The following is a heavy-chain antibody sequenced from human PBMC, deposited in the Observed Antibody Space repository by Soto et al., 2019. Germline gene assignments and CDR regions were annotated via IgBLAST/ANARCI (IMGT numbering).Heavy chain of an antibody. D-gene: IGHD3-22*01. J-gene: IGHJ6*02. CDR1: GGSISSYY. Sequence: SETLSLTCTVSGGSISSYYWSWIRQPPGKGLEWIGYIYYSGSTNYNPSLKSRVTISVDTSKNQFSLKLSSVTAADTAVYYCARYGYDSSGYYYYGMDVWDQGTTVTVSS. CDR3: ARYGYDSSGYYYYGMDV. CDR2: IYYSGST. V-gene: IGHV4-59*01.